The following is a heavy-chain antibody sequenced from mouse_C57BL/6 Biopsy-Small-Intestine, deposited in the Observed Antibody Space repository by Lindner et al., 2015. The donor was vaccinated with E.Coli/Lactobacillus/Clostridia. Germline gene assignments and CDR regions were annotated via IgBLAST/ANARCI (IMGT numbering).Heavy chain of an antibody. Sequence: VQLQESGAELVKPGASVKPSCKASGYTFTDYTIHWVKQRSGQGLEWIGWFYPRSGSLKYNEKFRDKATLTADKSSTTVYMELGRLTSEDSAVYFCARHEKSGVIFDYWGQGTTLTVSS. CDR3: ARHEKSGVIFDY. CDR1: GYTFTDYT. D-gene: IGHD1-3*01. J-gene: IGHJ2*01. CDR2: FYPRSGSL. V-gene: IGHV1-62-2*01.